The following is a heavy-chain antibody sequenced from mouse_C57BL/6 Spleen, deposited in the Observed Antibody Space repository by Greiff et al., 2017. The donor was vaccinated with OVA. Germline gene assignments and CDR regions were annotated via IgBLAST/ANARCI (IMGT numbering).Heavy chain of an antibody. V-gene: IGHV1-54*01. J-gene: IGHJ3*01. Sequence: VQLQQSGAELVRPGTSVKVSCKASGYAFTNYLIEWVKQRPGQGLEWIGVSNPGSGGTNYNEKFKGKATLTADKSSSTAYMQLSSLTSEDSAVYFCARDGDDSNLFAYWGQGTLVTVSA. CDR1: GYAFTNYL. CDR2: SNPGSGGT. D-gene: IGHD2-5*01. CDR3: ARDGDDSNLFAY.